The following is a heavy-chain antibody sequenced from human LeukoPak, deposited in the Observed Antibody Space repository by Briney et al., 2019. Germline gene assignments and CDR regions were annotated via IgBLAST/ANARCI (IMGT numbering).Heavy chain of an antibody. D-gene: IGHD4-17*01. Sequence: PPETLSLTCAVSGVSISSGGYSWSWIRQPPGKGLEWIVYIYHSGSTYYNPSLKSRVTISVDRSKNQFSLKLSSVTDADTAVYYCARGPYGDYGFDPWGQGTLVTVSS. CDR3: ARGPYGDYGFDP. V-gene: IGHV4-30-2*01. CDR2: IYHSGST. CDR1: GVSISSGGYS. J-gene: IGHJ5*02.